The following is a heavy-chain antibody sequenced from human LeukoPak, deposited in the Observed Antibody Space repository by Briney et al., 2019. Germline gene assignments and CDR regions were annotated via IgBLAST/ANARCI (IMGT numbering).Heavy chain of an antibody. CDR1: GFTFSNYL. V-gene: IGHV3-7*04. D-gene: IGHD3/OR15-3a*01. CDR3: ARGLDWGY. Sequence: GGSLRLSCAASGFTFSNYLMTWVRQAPGKGLEWVADIKADGSEKYYVDSVKGRFTILRDNAKNSLYLQMNSLRAEDTAVYYCARGLDWGYWGQGTLVTVSS. CDR2: IKADGSEK. J-gene: IGHJ4*02.